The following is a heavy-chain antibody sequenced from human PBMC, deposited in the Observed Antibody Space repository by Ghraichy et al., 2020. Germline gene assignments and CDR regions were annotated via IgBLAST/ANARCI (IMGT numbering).Heavy chain of an antibody. V-gene: IGHV3-21*01. J-gene: IGHJ3*02. CDR3: ARDPGYCSGGRCYGDAFDI. CDR1: GFTFRSFS. D-gene: IGHD2-15*01. CDR2: ICSASSYI. Sequence: LSLTCAASGFTFRSFSMNWVRQASGKGLEWVSSICSASSYIHYADSVKGRFTISRDNGKTSLYLQMNSLRAEDTAVYYCARDPGYCSGGRCYGDAFDIWGQGTMVTVSS.